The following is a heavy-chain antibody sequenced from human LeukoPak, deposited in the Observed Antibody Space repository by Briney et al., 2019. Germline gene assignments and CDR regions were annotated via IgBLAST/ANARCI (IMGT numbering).Heavy chain of an antibody. Sequence: GASVKVSCKASGYTFTSYGISWVRQAPGQGLEWMGWISAYNGNTNYAQKLQGRVTMTTDTSTSTAYMELRSLRSDDTAVYYCARVNRAIAVASPRLDYWGQGTLVTVSS. CDR1: GYTFTSYG. J-gene: IGHJ4*02. CDR2: ISAYNGNT. V-gene: IGHV1-18*01. CDR3: ARVNRAIAVASPRLDY. D-gene: IGHD6-19*01.